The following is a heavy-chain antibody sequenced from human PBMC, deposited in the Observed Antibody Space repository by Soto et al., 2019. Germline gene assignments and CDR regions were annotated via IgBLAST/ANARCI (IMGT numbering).Heavy chain of an antibody. CDR2: IWYDGSNK. D-gene: IGHD2-15*01. CDR3: ATGGWYCIRGGCHFDH. CDR1: GFTFSSYG. J-gene: IGHJ4*02. V-gene: IGHV3-33*01. Sequence: PGGSLRLSCAASGFTFSSYGMHWVRQAPGKGLEWVAVIWYDGSNKYYADSVKGRFTISRDTSKNMLFLQMNSLRAEDTAIYYCATGGWYCIRGGCHFDHWGQGALVTVSS.